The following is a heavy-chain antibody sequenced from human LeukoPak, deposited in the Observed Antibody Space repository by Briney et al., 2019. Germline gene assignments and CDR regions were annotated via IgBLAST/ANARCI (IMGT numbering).Heavy chain of an antibody. CDR3: ARDRGQLWLCD. CDR1: GYTFTGYY. Sequence: ASVKVSCKASGYTFTGYYTHWVRQAPGQGLEWMGRINRNSGGTNYAQKFQGRGTMTRDTSISTAYMELSRLRSDDTAVYYCARDRGQLWLCDWGQGTLVTVSS. J-gene: IGHJ4*02. CDR2: INRNSGGT. D-gene: IGHD5-18*01. V-gene: IGHV1-2*06.